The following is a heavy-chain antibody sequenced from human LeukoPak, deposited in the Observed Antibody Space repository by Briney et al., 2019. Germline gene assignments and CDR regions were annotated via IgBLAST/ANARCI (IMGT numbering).Heavy chain of an antibody. J-gene: IGHJ4*02. CDR1: GGSISSSSYY. CDR2: IYYSGST. D-gene: IGHD6-13*01. V-gene: IGHV4-39*01. Sequence: PSETLSLTCTVSGGSISSSSYYWGWIRQPPGKGLEWIGSIYYSGSTYYNPSLKSRVTISVDTSKNRFSLKLSSVTAADTAVYYCARLLIAAAGTGPLGYWGQGTLVTVSS. CDR3: ARLLIAAAGTGPLGY.